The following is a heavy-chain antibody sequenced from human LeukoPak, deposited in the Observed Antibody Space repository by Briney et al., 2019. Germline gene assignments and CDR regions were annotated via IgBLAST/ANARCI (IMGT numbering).Heavy chain of an antibody. CDR2: IGYDGSNK. CDR3: SCDGAYGSGSSPPYYYYMDV. V-gene: IGHV3-30*02. Sequence: GGSLRLSCAASGFTFRSHGMHWVRQAPGKGLEWVTFIGYDGSNKYFADSVKGRFTISRDNSKNTLYLEMNSLRVEDTAVYYCSCDGAYGSGSSPPYYYYMDVWGKGTTVTVSS. CDR1: GFTFRSHG. J-gene: IGHJ6*03. D-gene: IGHD3-10*01.